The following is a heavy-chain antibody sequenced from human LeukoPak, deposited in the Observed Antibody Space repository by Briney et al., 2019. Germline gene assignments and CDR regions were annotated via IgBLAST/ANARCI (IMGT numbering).Heavy chain of an antibody. CDR2: ISSSSNI. V-gene: IGHV3-48*02. Sequence: GGPLKLSCAASGFTFSSYNMNWVRQAPGKGLEWVSYISSSSNIYYADSVKGRFTISRDNAKNSLYLQMNSLREEDTAVYYCASSGSHYLNYAFDIWGQGTMVTVSA. CDR3: ASSGSHYLNYAFDI. J-gene: IGHJ3*02. CDR1: GFTFSSYN. D-gene: IGHD1-26*01.